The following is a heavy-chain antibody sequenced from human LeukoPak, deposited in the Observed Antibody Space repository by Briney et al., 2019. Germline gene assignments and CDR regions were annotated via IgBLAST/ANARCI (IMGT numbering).Heavy chain of an antibody. V-gene: IGHV5-51*01. CDR2: IYPGDSDT. Sequence: GESLKISCKGSGYRFASYWIAWMRQTPRKGLEWMGIIYPGDSDTRCSPPFQGQVTTSADKSDSTAYLQWSSLQASDTAIYYCARRIYYSDSWRGFDYWGQGTPVTVSS. CDR1: GYRFASYW. D-gene: IGHD1-26*01. CDR3: ARRIYYSDSWRGFDY. J-gene: IGHJ4*02.